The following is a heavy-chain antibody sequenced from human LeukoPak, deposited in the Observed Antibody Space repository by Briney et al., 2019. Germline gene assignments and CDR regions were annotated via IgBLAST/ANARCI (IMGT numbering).Heavy chain of an antibody. D-gene: IGHD3-9*01. CDR3: ARTEPYYDILTGYHPLDY. Sequence: GASVKVSCKASGYTFTGYYMHWVRQAPGQGLEWMGWINPNSGGTNYAQKFQGRVTMTRDTSISTAYMELSRLRSDDTAVYYCARTEPYYDILTGYHPLDYWGQGTLVTVSS. CDR1: GYTFTGYY. CDR2: INPNSGGT. J-gene: IGHJ4*02. V-gene: IGHV1-2*02.